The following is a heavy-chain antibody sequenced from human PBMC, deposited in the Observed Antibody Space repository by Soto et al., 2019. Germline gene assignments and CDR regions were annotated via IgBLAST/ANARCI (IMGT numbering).Heavy chain of an antibody. CDR2: IHGSGTA. Sequence: QVQLQESGPGLVKPSETLSLTCNVSGASVSYGYRSWIRQPPGKGLEWIGNIHGSGTADYNPSLKTRPTISLDTSKNQFSLRLNSVTPADTAVYYCAKGGTSSLPFDYWGQGTLVTVSA. J-gene: IGHJ4*02. V-gene: IGHV4-59*02. CDR3: AKGGTSSLPFDY. CDR1: GASVSYGY. D-gene: IGHD6-19*01.